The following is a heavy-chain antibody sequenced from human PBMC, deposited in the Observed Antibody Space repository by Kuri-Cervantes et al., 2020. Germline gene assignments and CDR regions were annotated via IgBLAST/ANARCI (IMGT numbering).Heavy chain of an antibody. CDR1: GFTFSDYY. CDR3: ASGGNSHFDY. J-gene: IGHJ4*02. Sequence: GESLKISCAASGFTFSDYYMSWIRQAPGKGLEWVSAISGSGGTTYYADSVKGRLTISRDNSKNTLFLQMNSLRAEDTAVYYCASGGNSHFDYWGQGTLVTVSS. D-gene: IGHD4-23*01. V-gene: IGHV3-23*01. CDR2: ISGSGGTT.